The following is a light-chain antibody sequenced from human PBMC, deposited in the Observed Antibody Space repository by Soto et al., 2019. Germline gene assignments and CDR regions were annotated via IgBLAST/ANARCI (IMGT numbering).Light chain of an antibody. Sequence: EIVMTQSPATLSVSPGESATLSCRASQSVSSDFAWYQQRPGQAPRLLIYGASTRATGIPARFSGTGSGTEFTLTINSLQSEDFAVYYCQQYNDWLITFGQGTRLEIK. V-gene: IGKV3-15*01. CDR3: QQYNDWLIT. J-gene: IGKJ5*01. CDR1: QSVSSD. CDR2: GAS.